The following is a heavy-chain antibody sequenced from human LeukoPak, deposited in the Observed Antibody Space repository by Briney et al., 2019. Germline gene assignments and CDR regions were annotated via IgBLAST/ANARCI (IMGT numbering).Heavy chain of an antibody. Sequence: GESLKIPCKGSGYSFTRYWNGWVRQMPGEGLEWMGIIYPGDSDTRYSPSFQGQVTISADKSISTAYLQWSSLKASDTAMYYCARHGPPAAIPNWYFDLWGRGTLVTVSS. CDR3: ARHGPPAAIPNWYFDL. D-gene: IGHD2-2*01. V-gene: IGHV5-51*01. CDR2: IYPGDSDT. J-gene: IGHJ2*01. CDR1: GYSFTRYW.